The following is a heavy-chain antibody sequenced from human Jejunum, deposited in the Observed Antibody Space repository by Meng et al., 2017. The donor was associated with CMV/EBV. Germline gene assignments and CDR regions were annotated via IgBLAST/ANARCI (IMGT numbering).Heavy chain of an antibody. V-gene: IGHV5-51*01. CDR1: YW. Sequence: YWIGWVRQLPGHGLEWMGRIYAGASDTRSGPSFEGQVTISVDQSIDTAYLQWSSLKASDTAMYYCARGAGRITTFGVVLSWFDPWGQGTLVTVSS. CDR2: IYAGASDT. CDR3: ARGAGRITTFGVVLSWFDP. D-gene: IGHD3-3*01. J-gene: IGHJ5*02.